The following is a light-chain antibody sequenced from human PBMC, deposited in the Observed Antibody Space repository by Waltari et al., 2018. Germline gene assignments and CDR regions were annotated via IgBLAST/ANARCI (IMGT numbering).Light chain of an antibody. J-gene: IGKJ1*01. CDR1: QSVLYNSNGKNY. CDR2: WAS. Sequence: DIVMTQSPDSLAVSLGERATINCKSSQSVLYNSNGKNYLACYQQKPGQPPKLLIYWASTRQSGVPDLFSGSGSGTDFTLTINILQAEDVAVYYCQQYYRSRTFGQGTKVEIK. V-gene: IGKV4-1*01. CDR3: QQYYRSRT.